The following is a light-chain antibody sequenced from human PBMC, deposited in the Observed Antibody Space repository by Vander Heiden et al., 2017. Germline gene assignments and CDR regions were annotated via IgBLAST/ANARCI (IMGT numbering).Light chain of an antibody. J-gene: IGKJ5*01. CDR1: QSVNNY. CDR2: DAS. V-gene: IGKV3-11*01. CDR3: QQRSSWPPAT. Sequence: EIVLTQSPATLPLSPGERVTLSCRASQSVNNYLGWYQQKPGQAPRLLIYDASNRATGIPSRFSGSGSGTDFTLTISSLEPEDFAVYYCQQRSSWPPATFGQGTRLEIK.